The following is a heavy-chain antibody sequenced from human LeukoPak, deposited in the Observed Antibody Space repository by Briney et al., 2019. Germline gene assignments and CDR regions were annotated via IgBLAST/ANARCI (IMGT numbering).Heavy chain of an antibody. CDR3: AKDISSNCYRGRGVDH. J-gene: IGHJ4*02. D-gene: IGHD2-2*01. CDR1: GFTFSSYA. V-gene: IGHV3-23*01. Sequence: AGGSLRLSCAASGFTFSSYAMSWVRQAPGKGLEWVSGISGSDATSCYRDSVKGRFTISRDNSKDTLYLHIKSLRAEDTAVYYCAKDISSNCYRGRGVDHWGQGTLVTVSS. CDR2: ISGSDATS.